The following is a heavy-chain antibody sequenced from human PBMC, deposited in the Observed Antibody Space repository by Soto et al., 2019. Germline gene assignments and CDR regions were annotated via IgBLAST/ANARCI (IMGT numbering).Heavy chain of an antibody. CDR1: GFSFNDYW. Sequence: GGSLRLSCVASGFSFNDYWMSWVRQAPGKGPEWVANIKFDGSEKQYVDSVRGRFSISRDNFRNSLFLQMNSLRAGDTAIYYCVKAGGYCSSATCYSPRNHYFDSWGQGTLVTVSS. CDR2: IKFDGSEK. J-gene: IGHJ4*02. D-gene: IGHD2-2*01. CDR3: VKAGGYCSSATCYSPRNHYFDS. V-gene: IGHV3-7*03.